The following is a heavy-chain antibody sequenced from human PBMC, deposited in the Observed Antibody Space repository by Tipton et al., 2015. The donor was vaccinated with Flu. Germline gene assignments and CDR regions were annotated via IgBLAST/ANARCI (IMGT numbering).Heavy chain of an antibody. CDR3: AREKIPSSYYYDSSGYTNYFDY. D-gene: IGHD3-22*01. V-gene: IGHV4-61*02. CDR2: VYTSGRT. CDR1: GGSMRSGSFY. J-gene: IGHJ4*02. Sequence: TLSLTCTVSGGSMRSGSFYWSWIRQPAGKGLEWIGRVYTSGRTNYNPSLQSRVRISIDTSKNQFPLMLMSVTAADTAVYYCAREKIPSSYYYDSSGYTNYFDYWGQGALVTVSS.